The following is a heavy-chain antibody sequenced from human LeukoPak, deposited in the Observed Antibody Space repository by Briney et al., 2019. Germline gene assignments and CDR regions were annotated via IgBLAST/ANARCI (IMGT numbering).Heavy chain of an antibody. V-gene: IGHV3-30-3*01. CDR2: ISYDGSNK. J-gene: IGHJ3*02. Sequence: GGSLRLSCAASGFTFSSYAMSWVRQAPGKGLEWVAVISYDGSNKYYADSVKGRFTISRDNSKNTLYLQMNSLRAEDTAVYYCAREQYSSGWYRVGAFDIWGQGTMVTVSS. D-gene: IGHD6-19*01. CDR3: AREQYSSGWYRVGAFDI. CDR1: GFTFSSYA.